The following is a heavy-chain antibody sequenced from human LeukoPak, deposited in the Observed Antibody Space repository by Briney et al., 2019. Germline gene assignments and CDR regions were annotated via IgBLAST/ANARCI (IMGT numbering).Heavy chain of an antibody. D-gene: IGHD3-22*01. J-gene: IGHJ4*02. CDR3: ARGTDYYDSSGRFDY. Sequence: PGGSLRLSCAASGFTFSSYWMTWVRQAPGQGLEWVANIKQDGSGKYYVDSVKGRFTISRDNAKNSLYLQVNSLRAEDTAVYYCARGTDYYDSSGRFDYWGQGTLVTVSS. CDR1: GFTFSSYW. V-gene: IGHV3-7*01. CDR2: IKQDGSGK.